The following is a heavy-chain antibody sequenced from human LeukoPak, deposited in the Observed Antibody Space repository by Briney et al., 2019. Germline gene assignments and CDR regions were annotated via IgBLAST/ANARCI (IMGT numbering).Heavy chain of an antibody. CDR3: ARADVTMIAVSLYPEGVEYLQH. CDR2: ISCSGGST. D-gene: IGHD3-22*01. Sequence: GGSLRLSCAASGFTFSSYAMSWVRQAPGKGLEWVSAISCSGGSTYYADSVKGRFTISRDNSRNTQFLQMNSLRPEDTAVYYCARADVTMIAVSLYPEGVEYLQHWGQGTLVTVSS. V-gene: IGHV3-23*01. J-gene: IGHJ1*01. CDR1: GFTFSSYA.